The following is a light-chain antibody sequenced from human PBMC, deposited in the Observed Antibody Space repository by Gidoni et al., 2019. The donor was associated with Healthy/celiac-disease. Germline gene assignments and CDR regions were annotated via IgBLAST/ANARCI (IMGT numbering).Light chain of an antibody. CDR3: QQYGRT. Sequence: EIVSTQSPGTLSLSPGERATLSCRASQSVSSSYLAWYQQKPGQAPRLLIYGASSRATSIPDRFSGSGSGTDFTLTISRLEPEDFAVYYCQQYGRTFGQGTKLEIK. CDR1: QSVSSSY. J-gene: IGKJ2*01. CDR2: GAS. V-gene: IGKV3-20*01.